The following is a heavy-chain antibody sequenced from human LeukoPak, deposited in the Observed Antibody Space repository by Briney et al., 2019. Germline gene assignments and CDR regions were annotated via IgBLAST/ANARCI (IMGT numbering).Heavy chain of an antibody. Sequence: GGSLRLSCAASGFTFSSYAMSWVRQAPGKGLEWVSAISGSGGSTYYADSVKGRFSISRDNSKNTLYLQMNSLRAEDTSLYYCAKGEIAGAGPFDYWGQGTLVTVSS. CDR2: ISGSGGST. CDR3: AKGEIAGAGPFDY. D-gene: IGHD6-19*01. V-gene: IGHV3-23*01. J-gene: IGHJ4*02. CDR1: GFTFSSYA.